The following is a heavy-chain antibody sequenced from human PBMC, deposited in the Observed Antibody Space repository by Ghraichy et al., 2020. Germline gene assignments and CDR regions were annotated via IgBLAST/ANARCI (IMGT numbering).Heavy chain of an antibody. CDR1: GFTFSSYA. CDR3: AKGYCSGGSCYIPNRVDFDY. Sequence: WGSLRLSCAASGFTFSSYAMSWVRQAPGKGLEWVSAISGSGGSTYYADSVKGRFTISRDNSKNTLYLQMNSLRADDTAVYYCAKGYCSGGSCYIPNRVDFDYWGQGTLVTVSS. CDR2: ISGSGGST. V-gene: IGHV3-23*01. D-gene: IGHD2-15*01. J-gene: IGHJ4*02.